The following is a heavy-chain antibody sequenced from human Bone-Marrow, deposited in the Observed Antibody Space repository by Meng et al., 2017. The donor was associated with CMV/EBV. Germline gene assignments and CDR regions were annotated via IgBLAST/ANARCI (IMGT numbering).Heavy chain of an antibody. V-gene: IGHV1-69*05. CDR1: GYTFTSYY. D-gene: IGHD5-24*01. CDR3: ARDPGVVEMATADYYYYGMDV. CDR2: IIPIFGTA. Sequence: SVKVSCKASGYTFTSYYMHWVRQAPGQGLEWMGGIIPIFGTANYAQKFQGRVTITTDESTSTAYMELSSLRSEDTAVYYCARDPGVVEMATADYYYYGMDVWGQGTTVTVSS. J-gene: IGHJ6*02.